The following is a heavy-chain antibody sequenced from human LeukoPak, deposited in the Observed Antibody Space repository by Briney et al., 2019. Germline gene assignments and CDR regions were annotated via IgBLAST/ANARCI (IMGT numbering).Heavy chain of an antibody. V-gene: IGHV4-34*01. CDR2: INHSGST. Sequence: SETPSLTCAVYGGSFSGYYWSWIRQPPGKGLEWIGEINHSGSTNYNPSLKSRVTISVDTSKNQFSLKLSSVTAADTAVYYCARGRSLGLLDYWGQGTLVTVSS. CDR1: GGSFSGYY. J-gene: IGHJ4*02. CDR3: ARGRSLGLLDY. D-gene: IGHD3-3*02.